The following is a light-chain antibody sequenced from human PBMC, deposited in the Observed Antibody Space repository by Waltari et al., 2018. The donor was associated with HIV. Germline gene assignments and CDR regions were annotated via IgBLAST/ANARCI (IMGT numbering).Light chain of an antibody. Sequence: VLTQPPSASGTPGQKVIIPCSGSSSNIGSNDVFCYQQLPGAAPKLLMYRNDQRPSGVPGRFSGSQSGTSASLAISGPRSEDEADYTCATWDDSLSGVVFGGGTKLNVL. CDR2: RND. V-gene: IGLV1-47*01. CDR3: ATWDDSLSGVV. CDR1: SSNIGSND. J-gene: IGLJ2*01.